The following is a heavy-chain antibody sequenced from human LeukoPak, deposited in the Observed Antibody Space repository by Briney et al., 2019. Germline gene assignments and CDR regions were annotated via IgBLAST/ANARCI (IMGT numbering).Heavy chain of an antibody. D-gene: IGHD2-15*01. CDR2: IYYSGST. CDR1: GGSFSSYY. J-gene: IGHJ6*03. Sequence: PSETLSLTCAVYGGSFSSYYWSWIRQPPGKGLEWIGYIYYSGSTNYNPSLKSRVTISVDTSKNQFSLKLSSVTAADTAVYYCARGGSGVVAATYYYYYMDVWGKGTTVTVSS. V-gene: IGHV4-59*01. CDR3: ARGGSGVVAATYYYYYMDV.